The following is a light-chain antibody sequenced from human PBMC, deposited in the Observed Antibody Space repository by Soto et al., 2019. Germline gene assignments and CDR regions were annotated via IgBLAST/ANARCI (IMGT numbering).Light chain of an antibody. Sequence: QSALTQPPSASGSPGQPVTISCTGTSSDVGGYDYVSWYQQHPGKAPKLLIYEVSKRPSGVPDRFSGSNTGNTASLTVSGQHADEEAYYYSTSYGGDNYYLFGAGTKVTVL. CDR3: TSYGGDNYYL. V-gene: IGLV2-8*01. CDR2: EVS. J-gene: IGLJ1*01. CDR1: SSDVGGYDY.